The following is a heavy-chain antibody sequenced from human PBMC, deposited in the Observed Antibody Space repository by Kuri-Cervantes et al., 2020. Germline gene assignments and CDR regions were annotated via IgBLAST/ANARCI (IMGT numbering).Heavy chain of an antibody. Sequence: ASVKVSCKASGYTFTGYYMHWVRQAPGQGLEWMGWINPNSGGTNCAQKFQGRVTLTRDTSASTAYMELSSLRSEDTAVYYCARSGTVVDPWGQGTLVTVSS. J-gene: IGHJ5*02. CDR2: INPNSGGT. D-gene: IGHD2-21*01. CDR1: GYTFTGYY. V-gene: IGHV1-2*02. CDR3: ARSGTVVDP.